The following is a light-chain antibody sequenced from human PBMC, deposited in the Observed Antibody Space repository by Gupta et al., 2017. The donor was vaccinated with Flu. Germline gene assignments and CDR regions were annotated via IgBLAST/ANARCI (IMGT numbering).Light chain of an antibody. CDR2: LAS. CDR1: QGRRHKNGDNI. V-gene: IGKV2-28*01. J-gene: IGKJ2*03. CDR3: KPYLQAPDR. Sequence: VTPGEPASISCRASQGRRHKNGDNIFDLVLQKPGQAPQLLIFLASKRASGIPDRFRGRGSGTDFKPKISRVEAEDGGVYYCKPYLQAPDRFGQGNMLEIK.